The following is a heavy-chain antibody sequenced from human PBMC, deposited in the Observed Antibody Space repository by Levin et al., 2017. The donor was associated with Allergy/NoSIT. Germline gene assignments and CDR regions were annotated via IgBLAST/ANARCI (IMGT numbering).Heavy chain of an antibody. CDR3: ARRFAPRSNWDFDY. Sequence: SQTLSLTCTVSGDSIGSRAFYWGWIRQPPGKGLEWVASIYYSGSTYYNPSLKSRVTVSVDTSKNQFSLKLTSVTAADTAIYYCARRFAPRSNWDFDYWGPGTLVTVSS. V-gene: IGHV4-39*01. CDR1: GDSIGSRAFY. CDR2: IYYSGST. J-gene: IGHJ4*02. D-gene: IGHD3-10*01.